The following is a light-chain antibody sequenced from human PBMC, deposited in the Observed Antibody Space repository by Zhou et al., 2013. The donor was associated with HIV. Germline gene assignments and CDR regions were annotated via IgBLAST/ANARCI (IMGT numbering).Light chain of an antibody. CDR2: GNN. J-gene: IGLJ2*01. CDR3: QSYDSSLSAL. CDR1: SSNIGAASD. V-gene: IGLV1-40*01. Sequence: QSVLTQPPSVSGAPGQRVTISCTGNSSNIGAASDVHWYQQVLGTSPKLLIYGNNNRPSGVPDRFSGSKSGTSASLAITGLQAEDEADYYCQSYDSSLSALFGGGTKLTVL.